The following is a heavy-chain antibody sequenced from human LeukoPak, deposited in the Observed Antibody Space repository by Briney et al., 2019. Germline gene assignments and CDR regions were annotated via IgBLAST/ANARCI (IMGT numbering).Heavy chain of an antibody. V-gene: IGHV3-23*01. J-gene: IGHJ3*02. D-gene: IGHD2-2*02. CDR3: AKGARHTGYCTSTTCYTRVGHAFDI. CDR2: ISGSVGNT. CDR1: GFTCRIYA. Sequence: GGSLRLSSTASGFTCRIYAMSWVPRAPGEGVEWGSGISGSVGNTYTADPARGRLTISRDKSKSPLYLQINSLRADDTAVYYCAKGARHTGYCTSTTCYTRVGHAFDIRGQGTKVTVSS.